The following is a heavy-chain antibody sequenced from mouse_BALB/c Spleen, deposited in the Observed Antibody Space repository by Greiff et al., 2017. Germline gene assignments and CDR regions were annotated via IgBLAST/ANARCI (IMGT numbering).Heavy chain of an antibody. CDR1: GFTFSSYA. CDR2: ISSGGST. CDR3: ARPMITNWYFDV. J-gene: IGHJ1*01. Sequence: EVQLQESGGGLVKPGGSLKLSCAASGFTFSSYAMSWVRQTPEKRLEWVASISSGGSTYYPDSVKGRFTISRDNAKNTLYLQMSKVRSEDTALYYCARPMITNWYFDVWGAGTTVTVSS. D-gene: IGHD2-4*01. V-gene: IGHV5-6-5*01.